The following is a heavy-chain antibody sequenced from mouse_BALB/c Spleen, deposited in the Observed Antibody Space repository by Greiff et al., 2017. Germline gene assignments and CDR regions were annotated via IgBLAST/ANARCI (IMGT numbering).Heavy chain of an antibody. Sequence: QVQLQQSGSELRSPGSSVKLSCKDFDLEVFPIAFMCWVRPKPGHGFEWSGDILPSIGRRIYGVKFEVKATLDADTVSNAAYLELNSLTSEDSAIYYCASGGLLRAMDYWGQGTSVTVSA. V-gene: IGHV15-2*02. CDR2: ILPSIGRR. J-gene: IGHJ4*01. D-gene: IGHD2-3*01. CDR3: ASGGLLRAMDY. CDR1: DLEVFPIAF.